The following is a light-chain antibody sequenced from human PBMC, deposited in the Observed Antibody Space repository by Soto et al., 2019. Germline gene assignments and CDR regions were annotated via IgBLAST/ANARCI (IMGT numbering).Light chain of an antibody. CDR3: QQYAGSLT. Sequence: EIVLTQSPGTLSLSPGERATLSCRASQSVSSSYLAWYQQKPGQAPRLLIYGASSRATGIPDRFRGRGSGTDFTLTISRLEPEDVAVYYCQQYAGSLTFGQGTKVEIK. CDR1: QSVSSSY. J-gene: IGKJ1*01. CDR2: GAS. V-gene: IGKV3-20*01.